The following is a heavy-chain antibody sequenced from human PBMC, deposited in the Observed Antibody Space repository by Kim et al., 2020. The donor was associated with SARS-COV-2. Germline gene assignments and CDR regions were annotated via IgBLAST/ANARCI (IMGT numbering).Heavy chain of an antibody. CDR2: MNPNSGNT. V-gene: IGHV1-8*01. Sequence: ASVKVSCKASGYTFTSYDINWVRQATGQGLEWMGWMNPNSGNTGYAQKFQGRVTMTRNTSISTAYMELSSLRSEDTAVYYCARGLKTAMVTGYYYYYYMDDWGKGTTVTVSS. J-gene: IGHJ6*03. D-gene: IGHD5-18*01. CDR3: ARGLKTAMVTGYYYYYYMDD. CDR1: GYTFTSYD.